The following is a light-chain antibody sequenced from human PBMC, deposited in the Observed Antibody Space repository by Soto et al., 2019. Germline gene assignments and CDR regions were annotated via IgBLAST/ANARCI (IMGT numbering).Light chain of an antibody. CDR2: AAS. Sequence: DIQMTQSPCSLSASVGDIVAITVRASQSISSYLNWYQQKPGKAPKLLIYAASSLQSGVPSRFSGSGYGTDFNLTINSLQTEDFATYYCQQSYSTSWTFGQGTKVDIK. CDR3: QQSYSTSWT. V-gene: IGKV1-39*01. CDR1: QSISSY. J-gene: IGKJ1*01.